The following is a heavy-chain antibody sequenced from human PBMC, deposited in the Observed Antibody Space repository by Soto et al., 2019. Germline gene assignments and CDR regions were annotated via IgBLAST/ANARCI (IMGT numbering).Heavy chain of an antibody. CDR3: ASIAARPKAAYYYYGMAV. Sequence: SETLSLTCTVSGGSISSYYWSWIRQPPGKGLEWIGYIYYSGSTNYNPSLKSRVTISVDTSKNQFSLKLSSVTAADTAVYYCASIAARPKAAYYYYGMAVWGQGTTVTVSS. CDR2: IYYSGST. CDR1: GGSISSYY. J-gene: IGHJ6*02. D-gene: IGHD6-6*01. V-gene: IGHV4-59*01.